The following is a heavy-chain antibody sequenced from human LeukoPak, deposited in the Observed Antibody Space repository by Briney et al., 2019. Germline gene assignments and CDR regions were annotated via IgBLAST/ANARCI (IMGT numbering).Heavy chain of an antibody. CDR1: GGSISSYY. D-gene: IGHD1-1*01. CDR3: ARAELEPLPFDY. CDR2: IYYSGST. J-gene: IGHJ4*02. V-gene: IGHV4-59*01. Sequence: PSETLSLTCTVSGGSISSYYWSWIRQPPGKGLEWIGYIYYSGSTNYNPSLKSRVTISVDTSKNQFSLKLSSVTAADTAVYYCARAELEPLPFDYWGQGTLVTVSS.